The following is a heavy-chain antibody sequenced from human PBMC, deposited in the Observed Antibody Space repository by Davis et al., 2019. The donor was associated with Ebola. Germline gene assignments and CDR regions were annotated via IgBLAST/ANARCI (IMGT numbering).Heavy chain of an antibody. Sequence: GESLKISCKGSGYSFSNYWVGWVRQMPGKGLEWMGIIYPGDSDTRYSPSFQGQVTISADKSISTAYLQWSSLKASDTAMYYCARQYSSSWYDSYYYYGMDVWGQGTTVTVSS. V-gene: IGHV5-51*01. CDR2: IYPGDSDT. CDR1: GYSFSNYW. CDR3: ARQYSSSWYDSYYYYGMDV. D-gene: IGHD6-13*01. J-gene: IGHJ6*02.